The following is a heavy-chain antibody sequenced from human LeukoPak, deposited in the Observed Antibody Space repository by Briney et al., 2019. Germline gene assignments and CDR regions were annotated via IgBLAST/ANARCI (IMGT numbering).Heavy chain of an antibody. V-gene: IGHV3-23*01. CDR1: GFTFSSYG. J-gene: IGHJ4*02. D-gene: IGHD4-17*01. CDR3: AKDPLATVTIFDC. CDR2: ISGSGGST. Sequence: GGSQRLSCAASGFTFSSYGMSWVRQAPGKGLEWVSAISGSGGSTYYADSVKGRFTISRDNSKNTLYLQMNSLRAEDTAVYYCAKDPLATVTIFDCWGQGTLVTVSS.